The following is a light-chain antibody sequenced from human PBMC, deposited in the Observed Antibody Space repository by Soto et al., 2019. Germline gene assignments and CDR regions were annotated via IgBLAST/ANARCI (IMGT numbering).Light chain of an antibody. J-gene: IGKJ1*01. CDR3: QQYDSLPRT. CDR1: KSITANY. Sequence: DIVLTQFPGTLSLSPGERATLSCRTSKSITANYLAWYRQKPGQAPRLLIYGASNRASGIPDRFSGSGSGTDFTLTITRLEPEDFAVYYCQQYDSLPRTFGRGTKVEIK. CDR2: GAS. V-gene: IGKV3-20*01.